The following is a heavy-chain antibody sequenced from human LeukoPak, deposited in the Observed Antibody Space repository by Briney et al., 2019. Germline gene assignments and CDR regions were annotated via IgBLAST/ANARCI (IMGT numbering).Heavy chain of an antibody. Sequence: PGGSLRLSCAASGFTFSHYGMHWVRQAPGKGLEWVAFIRYDGSNKSYADSAKGRFTISRDNSKNTLYLQMNSLRAEDTAVYYCARADYDFWSSYQYYYYYYMDVWGKGTTVTVSS. V-gene: IGHV3-30*02. CDR1: GFTFSHYG. CDR3: ARADYDFWSSYQYYYYYYMDV. CDR2: IRYDGSNK. J-gene: IGHJ6*03. D-gene: IGHD3-3*01.